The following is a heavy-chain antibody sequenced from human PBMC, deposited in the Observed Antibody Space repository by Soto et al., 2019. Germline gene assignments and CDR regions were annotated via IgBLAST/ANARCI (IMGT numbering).Heavy chain of an antibody. J-gene: IGHJ6*02. CDR2: ISYDGNYK. CDR3: ARGRVMGGIDLNLYVMDV. V-gene: IGHV3-30-3*01. Sequence: QVQLVESGGGVVQPGTSLRLSCAASEFSFSNYAIHWVRQAPGKGLEWVSSISYDGNYKYYADSVKGRFTISRDNSKNTLYLQRNSLRTEDTAVYYCARGRVMGGIDLNLYVMDVWGQGTTVTVSS. D-gene: IGHD5-12*01. CDR1: EFSFSNYA.